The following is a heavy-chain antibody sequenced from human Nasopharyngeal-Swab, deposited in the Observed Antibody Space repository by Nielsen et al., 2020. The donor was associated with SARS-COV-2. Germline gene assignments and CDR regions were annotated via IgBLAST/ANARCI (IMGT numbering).Heavy chain of an antibody. V-gene: IGHV4-61*01. CDR1: GGSVSSGSYY. D-gene: IGHD2-15*01. Sequence: SETLSLTCTVSGGSVSSGSYYWSWIRQPPGKGLEWIGYIYYSGSTNYNPSLKGRVTISVDTSKNQFSLKLSSVTAADTAVYYCARGQLLLYYYYGMDVWGQGTTVTVSS. CDR2: IYYSGST. CDR3: ARGQLLLYYYYGMDV. J-gene: IGHJ6*02.